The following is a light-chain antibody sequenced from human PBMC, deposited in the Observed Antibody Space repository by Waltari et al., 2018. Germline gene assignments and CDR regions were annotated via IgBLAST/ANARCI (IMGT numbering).Light chain of an antibody. J-gene: IGKJ1*01. CDR1: QSVSSY. Sequence: EIVLTQSPATLSLSPGERATLPCRASQSVSSYLALYQQKPGQSPRPLIYDASNRATGIPARFSGSGSGTDFTLTISSLEPEDFAVYYCQQRSNWPPWTFGQGTKVEIK. CDR2: DAS. CDR3: QQRSNWPPWT. V-gene: IGKV3-11*01.